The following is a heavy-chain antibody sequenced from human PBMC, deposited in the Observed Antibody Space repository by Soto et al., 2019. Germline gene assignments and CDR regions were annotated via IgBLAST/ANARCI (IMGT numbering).Heavy chain of an antibody. D-gene: IGHD4-17*01. CDR2: IYHSGST. CDR3: ARGVGALWYGDLDY. V-gene: IGHV4-30-2*01. CDR1: GGSISSGGYS. Sequence: PSETLSLTCAVSGGSISSGGYSWSWIRQPPGKGLEWIGYIYHSGSTYYNPSLKSRVTISVDRSKNQFSLKLSSVTAADTAVYYCARGVGALWYGDLDYWGQGTRVTVSS. J-gene: IGHJ4*02.